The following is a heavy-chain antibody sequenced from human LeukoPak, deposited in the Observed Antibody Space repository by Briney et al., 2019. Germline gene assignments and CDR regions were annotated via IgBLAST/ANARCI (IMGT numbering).Heavy chain of an antibody. Sequence: ASVKVSCKASGYTFTSYAMHWVRQAPGQRPEWMGWINAGNGNTKYSQKFQGRVTITRDTSASTAYMELSSLRSEDTAVYYCARDLRGGYCSGGSCYPGNYWGQGTLVTVSS. D-gene: IGHD2-15*01. V-gene: IGHV1-3*01. CDR2: INAGNGNT. CDR1: GYTFTSYA. J-gene: IGHJ4*02. CDR3: ARDLRGGYCSGGSCYPGNY.